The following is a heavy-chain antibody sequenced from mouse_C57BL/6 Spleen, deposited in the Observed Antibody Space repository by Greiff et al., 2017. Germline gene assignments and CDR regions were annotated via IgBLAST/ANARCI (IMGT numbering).Heavy chain of an antibody. V-gene: IGHV1-26*01. D-gene: IGHD2-12*01. Sequence: EVQLQQSEPELVKPGASVKISCKASGYTFTDYYMNWVKQNHGKSLEWIGNFHPYNGGTSYNEKFKGKATLTVEKSSSTVYMELRSLTSEDSAVYYCARGCYYSHDMDYWGQGTTVTVSS. CDR1: GYTFTDYY. J-gene: IGHJ4*01. CDR3: ARGCYYSHDMDY. CDR2: FHPYNGGT.